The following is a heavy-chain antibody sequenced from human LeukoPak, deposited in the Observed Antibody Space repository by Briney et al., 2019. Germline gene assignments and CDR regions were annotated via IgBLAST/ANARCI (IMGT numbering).Heavy chain of an antibody. D-gene: IGHD6-19*01. CDR2: IYYSGST. CDR1: GGSISSYY. V-gene: IGHV4-59*08. CDR3: ARSLYSSGWYFDY. J-gene: IGHJ4*02. Sequence: AETLSLTCTVSGGSISSYYWSWIRQPPGKGLEWIGYIYYSGSTNYNPSLKSRVTISVDTSKNQFSLKLSSVTAADTAVYYCARSLYSSGWYFDYWGQGTLVTVSS.